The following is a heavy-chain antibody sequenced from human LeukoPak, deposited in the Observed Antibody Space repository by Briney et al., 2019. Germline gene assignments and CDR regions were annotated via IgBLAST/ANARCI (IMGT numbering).Heavy chain of an antibody. D-gene: IGHD2-2*01. J-gene: IGHJ5*02. Sequence: PGGSLRLSCAASGFTFDDYAMHWVRQAPGKGLEWVSGISWNSGSIGYADSVKGRFTISRDNAKNSLYLQMNGLRAEDMALYYCAKDYCSSTSCYVGSWGQGTLVTVSS. CDR3: AKDYCSSTSCYVGS. CDR2: ISWNSGSI. CDR1: GFTFDDYA. V-gene: IGHV3-9*03.